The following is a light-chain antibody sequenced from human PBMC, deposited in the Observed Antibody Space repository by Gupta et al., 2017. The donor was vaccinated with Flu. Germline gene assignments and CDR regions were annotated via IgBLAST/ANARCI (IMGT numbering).Light chain of an antibody. CDR3: QQEGSSHT. V-gene: IGKV3-20*01. CDR2: GAS. J-gene: IGKJ1*01. Sequence: ALSVAAAERATLPCRASQSVSSSYLAWYQQKPGQAPRLLNYGASSRSTGIPDRFRSSGSGTDSTLTISRLDPEDFAVYYFQQEGSSHTLGQGTKVEIK. CDR1: QSVSSSY.